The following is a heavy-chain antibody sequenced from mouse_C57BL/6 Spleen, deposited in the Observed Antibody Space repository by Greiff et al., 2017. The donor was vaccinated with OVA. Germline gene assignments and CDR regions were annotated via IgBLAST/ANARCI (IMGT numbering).Heavy chain of an antibody. J-gene: IGHJ1*03. CDR3: ARSGYYGSSPYWYFDV. D-gene: IGHD1-1*01. Sequence: VQLQQSGTELVKPGASVKLSCKASGYTFTSYWMHWVKQRPGQGLEWIGNINPSNGGTNYNEKFKSKATLTVDKSSSTAYMQLSSLTSEDSAVYYCARSGYYGSSPYWYFDVWGTGTTVTVSS. CDR1: GYTFTSYW. CDR2: INPSNGGT. V-gene: IGHV1-53*01.